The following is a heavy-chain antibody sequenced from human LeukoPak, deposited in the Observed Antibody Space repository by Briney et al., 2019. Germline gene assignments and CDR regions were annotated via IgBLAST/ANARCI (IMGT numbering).Heavy chain of an antibody. Sequence: ASVKVSCKASGYTFTGYYMHWVRQAPGQGLEWMGWINPNSGGTNYAQKFQGWVTMTRDTSISTAYMELSRLRSDDTAVYYCASGRRPITMVRGVIITGDAFDIWGQGTMVTVSS. V-gene: IGHV1-2*04. J-gene: IGHJ3*02. D-gene: IGHD3-10*01. CDR2: INPNSGGT. CDR1: GYTFTGYY. CDR3: ASGRRPITMVRGVIITGDAFDI.